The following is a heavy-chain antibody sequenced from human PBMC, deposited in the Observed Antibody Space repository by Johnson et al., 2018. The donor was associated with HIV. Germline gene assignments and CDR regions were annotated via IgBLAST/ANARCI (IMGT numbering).Heavy chain of an antibody. J-gene: IGHJ3*02. Sequence: QVQLVESGGGVVQPGRSLRLSCAASGFTFSSYGMHWVRQAPGKGLEWVAVISCDGSNTYYADSVKGRFTISRDNSKNTLYLQMNSLRVEDTAVYYCAKGQVARGAFDIWGQGTMVTVSS. V-gene: IGHV3-30*18. CDR2: ISCDGSNT. D-gene: IGHD2-15*01. CDR1: GFTFSSYG. CDR3: AKGQVARGAFDI.